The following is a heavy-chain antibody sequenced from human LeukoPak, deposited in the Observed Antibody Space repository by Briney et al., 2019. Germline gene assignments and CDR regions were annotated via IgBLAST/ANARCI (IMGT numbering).Heavy chain of an antibody. Sequence: ASVKVSCKASGYTFTGYYMHWVRHAPAQGLEWMGWINPNNGGTNYAQKFQGRVTMTRDTSISAAYMELSRLTSDDTAVYYCARGRGTTSSNLDYWGQGTLVTVSS. D-gene: IGHD2-2*01. J-gene: IGHJ4*02. V-gene: IGHV1-2*02. CDR3: ARGRGTTSSNLDY. CDR1: GYTFTGYY. CDR2: INPNNGGT.